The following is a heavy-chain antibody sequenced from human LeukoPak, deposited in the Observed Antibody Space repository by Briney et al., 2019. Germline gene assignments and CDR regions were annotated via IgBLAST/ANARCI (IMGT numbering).Heavy chain of an antibody. Sequence: GASVKVSCKASGYTFTSYGISWVRQAHGQGLELMGWIDAYNGKTNYAQKLQSRVTMTTDTSTSTAYMELRSLRSVDTAVYYCARGAGPSPQLWLAPRYYYYMDVWGKGTTVTVSS. CDR1: GYTFTSYG. CDR3: ARGAGPSPQLWLAPRYYYYMDV. J-gene: IGHJ6*03. V-gene: IGHV1-18*01. CDR2: IDAYNGKT. D-gene: IGHD5-18*01.